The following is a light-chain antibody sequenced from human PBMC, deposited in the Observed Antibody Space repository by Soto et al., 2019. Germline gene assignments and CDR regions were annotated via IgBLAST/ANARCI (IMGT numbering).Light chain of an antibody. Sequence: EIVLTQSPATLSLSPGERATLSCRASQRVTTYLAWYQQKPGQAPRLLVYTASTGATNASTRATGIPARFSGSVSGTAFSLTISSLEPEDFAVYYCQQRSNWVTFGGGTKVEIK. CDR1: QRVTTY. V-gene: IGKV3-11*01. J-gene: IGKJ4*01. CDR3: QQRSNWVT. CDR2: NAS.